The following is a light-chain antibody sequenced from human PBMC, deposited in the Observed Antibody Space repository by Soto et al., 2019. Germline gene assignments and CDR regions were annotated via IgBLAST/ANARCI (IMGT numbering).Light chain of an antibody. V-gene: IGKV1-39*01. J-gene: IGKJ5*01. Sequence: QMIQTPSFLYQPGGDRGTITPRASQSISSYLNWYQQKPGKAPKLLIYAASTLQSGVPSRFSGSGSGTDFTLTISCLQSEDFATYYCQQANSFPITFGQGTRLE. CDR3: QQANSFPIT. CDR1: QSISSY. CDR2: AAS.